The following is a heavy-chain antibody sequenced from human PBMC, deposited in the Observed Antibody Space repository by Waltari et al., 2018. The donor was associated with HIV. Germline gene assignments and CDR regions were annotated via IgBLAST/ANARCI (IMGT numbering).Heavy chain of an antibody. D-gene: IGHD2-21*02. Sequence: QLQLQESGPGLVKPSETLSLTCTVSGGSISSSTYYWGWVRQPPGKGLEWLGNLYYSGSTYSTPPLKSRVTISVDTSKNQFSLKLSSVTAADTAVYYCTRLSIVVVTAIDFWGQGTLVTVSS. CDR3: TRLSIVVVTAIDF. V-gene: IGHV4-39*01. CDR2: LYYSGST. CDR1: GGSISSSTYY. J-gene: IGHJ4*02.